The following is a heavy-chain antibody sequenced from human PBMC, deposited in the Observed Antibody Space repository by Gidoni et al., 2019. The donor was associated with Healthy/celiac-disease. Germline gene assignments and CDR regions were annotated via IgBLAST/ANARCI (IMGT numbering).Heavy chain of an antibody. V-gene: IGHV4-34*01. D-gene: IGHD3-3*01. CDR3: ARGVTIFGVVTHARRYYGMDV. CDR2: INHSGST. CDR1: GWSFSGYY. J-gene: IGHJ6*02. Sequence: QVQLQQWGAGLLKPSEPLSLTCAVYGWSFSGYYWSWIRQPPGKGLEWIGEINHSGSTNYNPSLKSRVTISVDTSKNQFSLKLSSVTAADTAVYYCARGVTIFGVVTHARRYYGMDVWGQGTTVTVSS.